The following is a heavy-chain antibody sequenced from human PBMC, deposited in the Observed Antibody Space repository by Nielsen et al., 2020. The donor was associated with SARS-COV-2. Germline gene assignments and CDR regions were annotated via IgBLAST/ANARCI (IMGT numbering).Heavy chain of an antibody. J-gene: IGHJ1*01. D-gene: IGHD2-21*02. CDR2: IRSDGSRE. Sequence: GESLKISCAASGFTFSDHAMHWVRQTPHMGLQWVTFIRSDGSREWYADSVKGRFAVSRDNSKNTVYLEMNSLRPEDTAVYFCATVPDLSFCDGAACFSYVHHWGRGTLVTVSS. CDR1: GFTFSDHA. CDR3: ATVPDLSFCDGAACFSYVHH. V-gene: IGHV3-30*02.